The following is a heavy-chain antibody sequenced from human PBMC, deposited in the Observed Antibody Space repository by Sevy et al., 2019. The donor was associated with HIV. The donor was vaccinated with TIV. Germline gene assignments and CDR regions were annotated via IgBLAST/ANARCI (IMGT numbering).Heavy chain of an antibody. J-gene: IGHJ6*02. CDR1: GFIFSNYP. CDR3: AKRYCSTITCYDDDFWNPYYFYGLDV. D-gene: IGHD2-2*01. Sequence: GESLKISCAASGFIFSNYPMSWVRHSPGKGLEWVSDISAGGTTTYYADSVEGRFTISRDNSKNTVSLQMNSLEAEDTAIYYCAKRYCSTITCYDDDFWNPYYFYGLDVWGQGISVTVSS. CDR2: ISAGGTTT. V-gene: IGHV3-23*01.